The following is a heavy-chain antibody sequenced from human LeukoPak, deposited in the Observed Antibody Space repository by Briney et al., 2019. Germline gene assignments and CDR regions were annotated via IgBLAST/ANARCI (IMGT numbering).Heavy chain of an antibody. V-gene: IGHV3-53*01. Sequence: QPGGSLRLSCAASGFTVSSNYMSWVRQAPGKGLEWVSVIYSGGNTYYADSVKGRFSISRDNSKTTLHLQMPSLRAADTAVYYCAREKSYSDYNYGMDVWAHGTTVTVSS. CDR3: AREKSYSDYNYGMDV. J-gene: IGHJ6*02. CDR1: GFTVSSNY. CDR2: IYSGGNT. D-gene: IGHD4-11*01.